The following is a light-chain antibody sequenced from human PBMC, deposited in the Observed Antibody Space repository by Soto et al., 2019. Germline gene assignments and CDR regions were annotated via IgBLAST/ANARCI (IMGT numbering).Light chain of an antibody. Sequence: QSVLTQPPSVSGAPGQRVTISCTGSSSNIGAGYDVHWYQQLPGTAPKLLIYGNSNRPSGVPDRFSGSKSGTSASLAITGLQAEDEADYSCHSYDSSLRVPAFGGGTKLTVL. CDR3: HSYDSSLRVPA. CDR1: SSNIGAGYD. V-gene: IGLV1-40*01. J-gene: IGLJ2*01. CDR2: GNS.